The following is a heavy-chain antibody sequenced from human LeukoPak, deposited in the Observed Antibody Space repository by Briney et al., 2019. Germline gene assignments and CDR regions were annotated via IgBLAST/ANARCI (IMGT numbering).Heavy chain of an antibody. Sequence: GGSLRLSCAASGFSFSVYWMSWVRQAPGKGLEWVAHIKEDGSDKYYLGSVEGRFIISRDNAKNSLYLQMSSLRAEDTAVYYCAKGSQWEPLYFDYWGQGTLVTVSS. D-gene: IGHD1-26*01. V-gene: IGHV3-7*03. CDR2: IKEDGSDK. J-gene: IGHJ4*02. CDR1: GFSFSVYW. CDR3: AKGSQWEPLYFDY.